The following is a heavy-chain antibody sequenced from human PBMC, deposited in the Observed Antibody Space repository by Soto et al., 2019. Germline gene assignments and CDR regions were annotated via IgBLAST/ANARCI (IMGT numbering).Heavy chain of an antibody. CDR1: GGSVSSGSYY. J-gene: IGHJ6*02. Sequence: SETLSLTCTVSGGSVSSGSYYWSWIRQPPGKGLEWIGYIYYSGSTNYNPSLKSRVTISVDTSKNQFSLKLSSVTAADTAVYYCASAIDPGMDGWGQGTTVTVSS. CDR3: ASAIDPGMDG. V-gene: IGHV4-61*01. CDR2: IYYSGST. D-gene: IGHD3-9*01.